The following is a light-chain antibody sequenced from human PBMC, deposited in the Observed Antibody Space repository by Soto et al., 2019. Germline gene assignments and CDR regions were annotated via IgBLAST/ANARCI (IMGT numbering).Light chain of an antibody. CDR3: QSFDSSLSGSV. J-gene: IGLJ3*02. CDR1: GSNIGAGYD. CDR2: GNN. Sequence: QLVLTQPPSVSGAPGQRVTISCTGSGSNIGAGYDVHWYQQLPGTAPKLLIYGNNNRPSGVPDRFSGSKSGTSASLAITGLQAEDEADYFCQSFDSSLSGSVFGGGTKLTVL. V-gene: IGLV1-40*01.